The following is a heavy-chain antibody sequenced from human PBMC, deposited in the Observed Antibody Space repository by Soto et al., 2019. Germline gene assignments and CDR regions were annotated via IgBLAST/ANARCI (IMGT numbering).Heavy chain of an antibody. V-gene: IGHV4-4*07. J-gene: IGHJ6*02. D-gene: IGHD1-26*01. Sequence: SETLSLTCTVSGGSIRSYYWSWIRQPAGKALEWVGRIFTSGTTNYNPSLKSRLTILLDTSKNQFSLKLSSVTAADTAVYYCAREGASGFGMDVWGQGTTVTVSS. CDR1: GGSIRSYY. CDR3: AREGASGFGMDV. CDR2: IFTSGTT.